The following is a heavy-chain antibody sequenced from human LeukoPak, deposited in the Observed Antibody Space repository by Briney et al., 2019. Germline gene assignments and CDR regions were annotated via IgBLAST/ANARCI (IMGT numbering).Heavy chain of an antibody. CDR1: GFTFSNYG. V-gene: IGHV3-23*01. J-gene: IGHJ4*02. D-gene: IGHD3-10*01. Sequence: GGSLRLSCAVSGFTFSNYGMSWARQAPGKGLEWVSVISDSGGTAFYTDSVKGRFTISRDNSKNMLYLQMNSLRAEDTAVYYCAKRGPSGSGSYYNYFDNWGQGTLVSVS. CDR2: ISDSGGTA. CDR3: AKRGPSGSGSYYNYFDN.